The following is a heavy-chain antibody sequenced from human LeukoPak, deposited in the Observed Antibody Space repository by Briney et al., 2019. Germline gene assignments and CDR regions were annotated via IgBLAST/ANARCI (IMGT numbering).Heavy chain of an antibody. CDR3: AKDPWAAEYY. CDR2: ISGSGDST. D-gene: IGHD1-26*01. CDR1: GFTFSSYS. V-gene: IGHV3-23*01. Sequence: GGSLRLSWAASGFTFSSYSMNWVRQARGKGLEWVSAISGSGDSTYYADSVKGRFTSSRDNSKNTLYLQMNSLRAEDTAVYYCAKDPWAAEYYWGQGTLVTVSS. J-gene: IGHJ4*02.